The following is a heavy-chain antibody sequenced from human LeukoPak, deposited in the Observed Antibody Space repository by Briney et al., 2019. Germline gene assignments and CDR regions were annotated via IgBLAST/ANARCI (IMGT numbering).Heavy chain of an antibody. CDR2: IKHDGSEK. V-gene: IGHV3-7*01. CDR3: ARDGSGEWPIGY. CDR1: GFTVSTNY. J-gene: IGHJ4*02. Sequence: GGSLRLSCAASGFTVSTNYMSWVRQAPGKGLEWVANIKHDGSEKYYVDSVKGRFTISRDNAKNSLYLQMNSLRAEDTAVYYCARDGSGEWPIGYWGQGTLVTVSS. D-gene: IGHD3-10*01.